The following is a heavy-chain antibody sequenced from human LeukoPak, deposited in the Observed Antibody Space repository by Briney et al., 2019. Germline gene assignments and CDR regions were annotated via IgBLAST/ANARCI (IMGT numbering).Heavy chain of an antibody. CDR3: ARGVLWFGELESYYYMDV. CDR2: IIPIFGTA. Sequence: SVKVSCKASGGTFSSYAISWVRQAPGQGLEWMGGIIPIFGTANYAQKFQGRVTITTDESTRTAYMELSSLRSEDTAVYYCARGVLWFGELESYYYMDVWGKGTTVTVSS. J-gene: IGHJ6*03. V-gene: IGHV1-69*05. CDR1: GGTFSSYA. D-gene: IGHD3-10*01.